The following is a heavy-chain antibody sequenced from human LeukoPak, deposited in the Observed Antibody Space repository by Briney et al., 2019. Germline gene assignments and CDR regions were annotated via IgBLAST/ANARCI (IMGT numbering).Heavy chain of an antibody. CDR3: AKDGGNYYDTGGNYLMRSYMDV. J-gene: IGHJ6*03. CDR1: GFTFSYAW. V-gene: IGHV3-15*01. CDR2: IKSKTDGGTT. D-gene: IGHD3-22*01. Sequence: SGGSLRLSCAASGFTFSYAWMSWVRQVPGKGLEWVGRIKSKTDGGTTDCAAPVKGRFTISRDNSKNTLYLQMNSLRAEDTAVYYCAKDGGNYYDTGGNYLMRSYMDVWGKGTTVTVSS.